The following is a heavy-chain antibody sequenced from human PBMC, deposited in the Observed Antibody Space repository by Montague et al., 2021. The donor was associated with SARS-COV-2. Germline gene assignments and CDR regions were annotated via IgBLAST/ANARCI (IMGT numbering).Heavy chain of an antibody. Sequence: PALVKPTQTLTLTCTFSGFSLSTSGLGVGCIRQPPGTALAWLALIYLDDDQRYSPSLKSRLNITKDTSKNQVVLTITNMDPVDTATYYCAYKRLGLGIESYASVIWGLATMVTVSS. J-gene: IGHJ3*02. CDR2: IYLDDDQ. V-gene: IGHV2-5*02. CDR3: AYKRLGLGIESYASVI. D-gene: IGHD7-27*01. CDR1: GFSLSTSGLG.